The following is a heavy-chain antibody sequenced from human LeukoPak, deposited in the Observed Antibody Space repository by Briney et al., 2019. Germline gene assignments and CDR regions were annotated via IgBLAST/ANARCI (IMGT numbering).Heavy chain of an antibody. CDR3: ARVDMGGTYDSSGYYLDY. D-gene: IGHD3-22*01. J-gene: IGHJ4*02. V-gene: IGHV4-31*03. Sequence: PSETLSLTCTVSGGSISSGGYYWSWIRQHPGKGLEWIGYIYYSGSTYYNPFLKSRVTISVDTSKNQFSLKLSSVTAADTAVYYCARVDMGGTYDSSGYYLDYWGQGTLVTVSS. CDR2: IYYSGST. CDR1: GGSISSGGYY.